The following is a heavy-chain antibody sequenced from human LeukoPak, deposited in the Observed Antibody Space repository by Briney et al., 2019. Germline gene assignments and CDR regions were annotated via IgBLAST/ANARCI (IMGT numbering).Heavy chain of an antibody. J-gene: IGHJ4*02. D-gene: IGHD2-8*01. V-gene: IGHV4-39*02. CDR2: VFYNGNT. Sequence: SETLSLTCTVSGGSINTKTHYWACIRQTPGKGLEWIGSVFYNGNTYYNPSLKSRVAISVDTSKNQFSLRLTAVTAADTAVYYCAKDRSCINDVCHGDFDYWGQGTLVTVSS. CDR3: AKDRSCINDVCHGDFDY. CDR1: GGSINTKTHY.